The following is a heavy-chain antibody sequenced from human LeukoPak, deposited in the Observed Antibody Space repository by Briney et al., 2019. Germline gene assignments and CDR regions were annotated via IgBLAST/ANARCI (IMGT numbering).Heavy chain of an antibody. V-gene: IGHV3-23*01. Sequence: PRGCLRLSCAASGFTFNNCAMSCVRQPPGKGREWVSAVTDDGSTTYYADSVKGRFTISRDNSKNTVYLQMNYLTADDTARYYCVKEERGYSYGDYWGQGTLVTVSS. CDR3: VKEERGYSYGDY. D-gene: IGHD5-18*01. CDR2: VTDDGSTT. J-gene: IGHJ4*02. CDR1: GFTFNNCA.